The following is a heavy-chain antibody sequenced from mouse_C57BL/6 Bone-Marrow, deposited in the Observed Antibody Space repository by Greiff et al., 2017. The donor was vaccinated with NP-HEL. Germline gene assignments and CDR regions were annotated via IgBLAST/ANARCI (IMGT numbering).Heavy chain of an antibody. D-gene: IGHD1-1*01. CDR2: INPSTGGT. J-gene: IGHJ4*01. CDR3: AREYGSPYYAMDY. Sequence: EVQLQQSGPELVKPGASVKISCTASGYSFTGYYMHWVKQSSEKSLEWIGEINPSTGGTSYNQKFKGKATLTVDKSSSTAYMQLKSLTSEDSAVYYCAREYGSPYYAMDYWGQGTSVTVSS. V-gene: IGHV1-43*01. CDR1: GYSFTGYY.